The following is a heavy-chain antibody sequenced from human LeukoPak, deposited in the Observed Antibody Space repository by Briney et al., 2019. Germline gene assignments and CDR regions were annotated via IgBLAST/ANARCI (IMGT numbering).Heavy chain of an antibody. V-gene: IGHV3-23*01. CDR1: GVTFSSYA. D-gene: IGHD2-15*01. Sequence: PGGSLRLSCAASGVTFSSYAMSWVRRAPGKGLEWVSGISGSDGGTYNADSVEGRFTISRDNSKNTLYLQMNSLRAEDAAVYYCAKGSLSYCSGRCYYFDYWGQGTLVTVSS. CDR2: ISGSDGGT. J-gene: IGHJ4*02. CDR3: AKGSLSYCSGRCYYFDY.